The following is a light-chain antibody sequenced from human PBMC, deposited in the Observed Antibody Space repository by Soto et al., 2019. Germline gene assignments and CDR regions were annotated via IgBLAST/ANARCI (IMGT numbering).Light chain of an antibody. CDR1: QSVSSSS. J-gene: IGKJ4*01. CDR3: QQYGSSPT. Sequence: EIVLTQSPGTLSLSPGERATLSCRASQSVSSSSLGWYQQKPGQAPRLLIYGASSRASGIPDRFSGSGSGADFTLTIARLEPEDCAVYYCQQYGSSPTFGGGTKVEIK. V-gene: IGKV3-20*01. CDR2: GAS.